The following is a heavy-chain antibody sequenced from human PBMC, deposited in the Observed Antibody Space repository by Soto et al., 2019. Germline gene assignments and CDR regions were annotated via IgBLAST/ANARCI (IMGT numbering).Heavy chain of an antibody. V-gene: IGHV4-30-4*08. J-gene: IGHJ4*02. CDR2: ISNSGST. D-gene: IGHD5-18*01. CDR3: ATESGSTYGYFDY. Sequence: TLSLTCTVSGGSGTGDEGYCSWIRKSPGKGLEWIGYISNSGSTGYNPSLKTRLSMSVDRSKNQFTLRLTSVTAADTAVYFCATESGSTYGYFDYWGQGTQVTVSS. CDR1: GGSGTGDEGY.